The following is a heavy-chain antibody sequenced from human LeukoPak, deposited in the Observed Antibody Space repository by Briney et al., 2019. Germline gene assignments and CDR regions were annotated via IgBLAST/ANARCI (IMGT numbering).Heavy chain of an antibody. Sequence: GGSLRLSCAASGFTFSSYGMHWVRQAPGKGLEWVAVISYDGSNKYYADSVKGRFTISRDNSKNTLYLQVNSLRAEDTAVYYCAKDSRPDYWGQGTLVTVSS. CDR2: ISYDGSNK. CDR1: GFTFSSYG. J-gene: IGHJ4*02. V-gene: IGHV3-30*18. CDR3: AKDSRPDY. D-gene: IGHD6-6*01.